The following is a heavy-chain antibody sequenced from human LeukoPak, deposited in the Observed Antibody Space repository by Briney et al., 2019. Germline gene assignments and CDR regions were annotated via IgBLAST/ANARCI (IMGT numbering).Heavy chain of an antibody. CDR1: GGSFSGYY. Sequence: PSETLSLTCAVYGGSFSGYYWSWIRQPPGKGLEWMGEINHSGSTNYNPSLKSRVTISVDTSKNQFSLKLSSVTAADTAVYYCARAMPDCSSTSCYSVWGQGTLVTVSS. J-gene: IGHJ4*02. V-gene: IGHV4-34*01. D-gene: IGHD2-2*01. CDR2: INHSGST. CDR3: ARAMPDCSSTSCYSV.